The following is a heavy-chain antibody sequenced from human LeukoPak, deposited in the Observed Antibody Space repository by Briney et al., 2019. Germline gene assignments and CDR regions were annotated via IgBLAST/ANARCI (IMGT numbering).Heavy chain of an antibody. D-gene: IGHD3-10*01. CDR2: ISRSGSII. V-gene: IGHV3-11*01. CDR3: ARTRSGSYYLGYYGMDV. J-gene: IGHJ6*02. CDR1: GFTFSDYY. Sequence: GGSLRLSCAASGFTFSDYYMSWIRQAPGKGLEWVSYISRSGSIIYYADSVQGRFTISGDNAKNSLYLQMNSLRAEDTAVYYCARTRSGSYYLGYYGMDVWGQGTTVTVSS.